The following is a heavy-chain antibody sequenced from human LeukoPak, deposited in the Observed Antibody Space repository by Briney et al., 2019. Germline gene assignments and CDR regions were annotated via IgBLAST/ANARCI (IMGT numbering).Heavy chain of an antibody. D-gene: IGHD3-22*01. CDR1: GFSFSSYA. Sequence: GGSLRLSCAASGFSFSSYAMSWVRQAPGKGLEWVSVISGNGNNTYYADSVKGRFTISRDNPKNTLYLQMNSLRAEDTAVYYCTKDPSIIIIEMVGYWGQGTLVTVSS. CDR2: ISGNGNNT. CDR3: TKDPSIIIIEMVGY. V-gene: IGHV3-23*01. J-gene: IGHJ4*02.